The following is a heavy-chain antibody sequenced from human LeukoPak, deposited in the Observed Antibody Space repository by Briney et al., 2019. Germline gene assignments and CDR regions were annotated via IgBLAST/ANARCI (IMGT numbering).Heavy chain of an antibody. CDR2: ISSSGSTI. Sequence: PGGSLRLSCAASGFTFSSYSMNWVRQAPGKGLEWVSYISSSGSTIYYADSVKGRFTISRDNAKNSLCLQMNSLRAEDTAVYYCARDGPPIVATPLMDVWGKGTTVTVSS. CDR1: GFTFSSYS. J-gene: IGHJ6*03. D-gene: IGHD5-12*01. V-gene: IGHV3-48*04. CDR3: ARDGPPIVATPLMDV.